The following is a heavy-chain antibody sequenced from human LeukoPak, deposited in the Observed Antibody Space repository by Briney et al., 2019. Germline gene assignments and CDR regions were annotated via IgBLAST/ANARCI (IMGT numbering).Heavy chain of an antibody. CDR3: AKDFEGPMVRGANDY. CDR1: GFTFSSYG. V-gene: IGHV3-30*18. J-gene: IGHJ4*02. D-gene: IGHD3-10*01. Sequence: GGSLRLSCAASGFTFSSYGMHWVRQAPGKGLEWVAVISYDGSNKYYADSVKGRFTISRDNSKNTLYLQMNSLRAEDTAVYYCAKDFEGPMVRGANDYWGQGTLVTVSS. CDR2: ISYDGSNK.